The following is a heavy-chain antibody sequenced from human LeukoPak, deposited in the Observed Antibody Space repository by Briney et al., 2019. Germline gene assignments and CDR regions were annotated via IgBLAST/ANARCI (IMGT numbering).Heavy chain of an antibody. J-gene: IGHJ4*02. CDR1: GGSFSGYY. V-gene: IGHV4-34*01. Sequence: PSETLSLTCAVYGGSFSGYYWSWIRQPPGKGLEWIGEINHSGSTNYNPSLKSRVTISVDTSKNQFSPKLSSVTAADTAVYYCARVRIQLWQKYYFDYWGQGTLVTVSS. CDR2: INHSGST. CDR3: ARVRIQLWQKYYFDY. D-gene: IGHD5-18*01.